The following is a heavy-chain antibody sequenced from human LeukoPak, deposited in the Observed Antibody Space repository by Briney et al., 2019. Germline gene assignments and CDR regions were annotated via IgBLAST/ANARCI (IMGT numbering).Heavy chain of an antibody. V-gene: IGHV3-23*01. CDR3: AKASGYVLYYFDY. D-gene: IGHD5-12*01. CDR2: ISASGGST. CDR1: GFTFSSYA. J-gene: IGHJ4*02. Sequence: GGSLRLSCAASGFTFSSYAMSWVRQAPGKGLEWVSGISASGGSTYYADSVKGRFTISRDNSKNTLYLQMNSLRAEDTAVYYCAKASGYVLYYFDYWGQGTLATVSS.